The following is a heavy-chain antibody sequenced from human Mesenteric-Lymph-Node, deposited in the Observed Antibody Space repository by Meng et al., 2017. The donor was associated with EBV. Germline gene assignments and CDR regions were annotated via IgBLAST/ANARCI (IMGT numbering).Heavy chain of an antibody. V-gene: IGHV4-30-4*01. Sequence: GKLQEAGPGLVKPSQTLSLTGAVSGGSISGSPYYWSWIRQSPGKGLEWIGYSSGNTYYNPSLKSRVSISLDTSKNQFFLKLTSVTAADTAVYYCARGNYNFGQNFDYWGQGTLVTVSS. CDR2: YSSGNT. CDR3: ARGNYNFGQNFDY. CDR1: GGSISGSPYY. J-gene: IGHJ4*02. D-gene: IGHD1-1*01.